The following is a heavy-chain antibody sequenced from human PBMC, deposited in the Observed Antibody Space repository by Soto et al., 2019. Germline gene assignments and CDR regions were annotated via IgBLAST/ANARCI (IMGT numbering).Heavy chain of an antibody. J-gene: IGHJ4*02. D-gene: IGHD2-15*01. V-gene: IGHV3-9*01. Sequence: PGGSLRLSCAASGLTFDDYAMHWVRQAPGKGLEWVSGISWNSGSIGYADSVKGRFTISRDNAKNSLYLQMNSLRAEDTALYYCAKVGCSGGSCYWFDYWGQGTLVTVSS. CDR3: AKVGCSGGSCYWFDY. CDR1: GLTFDDYA. CDR2: ISWNSGSI.